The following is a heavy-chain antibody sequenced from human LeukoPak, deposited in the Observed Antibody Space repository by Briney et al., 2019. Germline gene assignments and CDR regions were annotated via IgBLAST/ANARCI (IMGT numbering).Heavy chain of an antibody. CDR2: LYYSGTT. D-gene: IGHD4-17*01. Sequence: KSSQTLSLTCTVSGGSINGGDYYWSWIRHHPGKGLEWIAYLYYSGTTYYNPSLKSRLTISVDTTKNQFSLKVNSVTAADTALYFCARAPVALRDAFDIWGQGTMVTVSS. V-gene: IGHV4-31*03. CDR3: ARAPVALRDAFDI. J-gene: IGHJ3*02. CDR1: GGSINGGDYY.